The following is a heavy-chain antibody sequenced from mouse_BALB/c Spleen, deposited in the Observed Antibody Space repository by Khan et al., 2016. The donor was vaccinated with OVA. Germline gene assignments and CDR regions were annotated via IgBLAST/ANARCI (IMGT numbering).Heavy chain of an antibody. D-gene: IGHD2-1*01. V-gene: IGHV2-6-7*01. Sequence: VQLKESGPGLVAPSQSLSITCTVSGFSLTGYGVNWVRQPPRKGLEWLGMIWGDGSTNYNSALISRLSISKDNSKSQVFLKMNSLQTDDTARYYSARADYGNYREAMDYWGQGTSVTVSS. CDR3: ARADYGNYREAMDY. CDR2: IWGDGST. J-gene: IGHJ4*01. CDR1: GFSLTGYG.